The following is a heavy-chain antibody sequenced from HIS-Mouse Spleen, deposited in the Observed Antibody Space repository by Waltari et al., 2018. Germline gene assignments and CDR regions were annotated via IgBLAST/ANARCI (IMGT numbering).Heavy chain of an antibody. D-gene: IGHD6-13*01. CDR3: ARGGIAAAVPYYYYYGMDV. J-gene: IGHJ6*02. CDR2: INHSRST. Sequence: QVQLQQWGAGLLKPSETLSLTCAVYGGSFSGYYWSWIRQPPGKGLEWIGEINHSRSTNYHPSRKSRVTIAVDTSKNQFSLKLSSVTAADTAVYYCARGGIAAAVPYYYYYGMDVWGQGTTVTVSS. CDR1: GGSFSGYY. V-gene: IGHV4-34*01.